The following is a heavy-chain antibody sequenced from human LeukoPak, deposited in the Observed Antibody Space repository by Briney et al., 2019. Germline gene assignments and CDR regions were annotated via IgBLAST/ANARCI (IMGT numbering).Heavy chain of an antibody. CDR2: IYYSGNT. D-gene: IGHD3-10*02. J-gene: IGHJ4*02. V-gene: IGHV4-59*01. Sequence: PSETLSLTCTVSGGSISPYYWSWIRQPPGKGLEWLGYIYYSGNTDYNPSLKSRAAISVDTSKNQFSLKLSSVTAADTAVYYCARSTGSTMFIDYWGQGTLVTVSS. CDR3: ARSTGSTMFIDY. CDR1: GGSISPYY.